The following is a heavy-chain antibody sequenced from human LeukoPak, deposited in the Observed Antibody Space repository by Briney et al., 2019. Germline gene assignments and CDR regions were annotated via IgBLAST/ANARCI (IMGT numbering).Heavy chain of an antibody. CDR2: IKQDGSEK. D-gene: IGHD3-10*01. Sequence: PGGSLRLSCAASGFTFSIYWMSWVRQAPGKGLEWVANIKQDGSEKYYVDSVKGRFTISRDNVKNSLYLQMNSLRAEDTAVYYCARGYYGSGSYYTAYWGQGTLVTVSS. CDR1: GFTFSIYW. V-gene: IGHV3-7*04. CDR3: ARGYYGSGSYYTAY. J-gene: IGHJ4*02.